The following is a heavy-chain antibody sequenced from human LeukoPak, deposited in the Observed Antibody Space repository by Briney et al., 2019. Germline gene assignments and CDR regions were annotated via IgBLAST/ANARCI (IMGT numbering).Heavy chain of an antibody. CDR1: GFTFSSYA. Sequence: QPGGSLRLSCAASGFTFSSYAMSWVRQAPGKGLEWVSAISGSGGSTYYADSEKGRFTISRDNSKNTLYLQMNSLRAEDTAVYYCAKSLNYYDSSGYYGALDYWGQGTLVTVSS. J-gene: IGHJ4*02. CDR3: AKSLNYYDSSGYYGALDY. D-gene: IGHD3-22*01. V-gene: IGHV3-23*01. CDR2: ISGSGGST.